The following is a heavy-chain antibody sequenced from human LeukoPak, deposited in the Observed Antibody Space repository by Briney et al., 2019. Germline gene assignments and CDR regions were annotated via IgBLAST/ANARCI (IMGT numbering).Heavy chain of an antibody. CDR2: ISSSSSYI. Sequence: PGGSLRLSCAASGFTFSSYSMNWVRQAPGKGLEWVSSISSSSSYIYYADSVKGRFTISRDNAKNSLYPQMNSLRAEDTAVYYCAREPGIAEYYFDYWGQGTLVTVSS. J-gene: IGHJ4*02. CDR3: AREPGIAEYYFDY. D-gene: IGHD6-13*01. V-gene: IGHV3-21*01. CDR1: GFTFSSYS.